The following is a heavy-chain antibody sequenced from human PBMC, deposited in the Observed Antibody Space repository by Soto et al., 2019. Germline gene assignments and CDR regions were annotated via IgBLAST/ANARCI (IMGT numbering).Heavy chain of an antibody. Sequence: SETLSLTCAVSGGSISSGGYSWSWIRQPPGKGLEWIGYIYHSGSTYYNPSLKSRVTISIDRSKNQFSLKLSSVTAADTAVYYCARTGYSSGWYGRGSAYYFDYWGQGTLVTVSS. CDR1: GGSISSGGYS. CDR3: ARTGYSSGWYGRGSAYYFDY. J-gene: IGHJ4*02. CDR2: IYHSGST. D-gene: IGHD6-19*01. V-gene: IGHV4-30-2*02.